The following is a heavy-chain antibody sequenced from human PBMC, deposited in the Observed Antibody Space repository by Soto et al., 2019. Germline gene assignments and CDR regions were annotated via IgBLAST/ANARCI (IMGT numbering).Heavy chain of an antibody. CDR3: ATTSVAGTGWFDP. Sequence: SETLSLTCTVSGGSISSYYWSWIRQPPGKGLEWIGYIYYSGSTNYNPSLKSRVTISVDTSKNQFSLKLSSVTAADTAVYYCATTSVAGTGWFDPWGQGTLVTVSS. CDR1: GGSISSYY. CDR2: IYYSGST. D-gene: IGHD6-19*01. V-gene: IGHV4-59*01. J-gene: IGHJ5*02.